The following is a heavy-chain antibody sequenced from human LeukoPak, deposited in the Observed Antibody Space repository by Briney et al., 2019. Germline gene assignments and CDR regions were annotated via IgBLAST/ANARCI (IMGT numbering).Heavy chain of an antibody. CDR1: GGSISSYY. V-gene: IGHV4-59*01. Sequence: SETLSHTCTVSGGSISSYYWSWIRQPPGKGLEWIGYIYYSGSTNYNPSLRSRVTISVDTSKNQFSLKLSSVTAADTAVYYCARGPRITMVRGVIIPPRKHNWFDPWGQGTLVTVSS. D-gene: IGHD3-10*01. CDR3: ARGPRITMVRGVIIPPRKHNWFDP. J-gene: IGHJ5*02. CDR2: IYYSGST.